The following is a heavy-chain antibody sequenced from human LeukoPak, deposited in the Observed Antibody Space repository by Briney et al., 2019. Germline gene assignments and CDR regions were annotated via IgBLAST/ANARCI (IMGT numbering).Heavy chain of an antibody. Sequence: GGSLRLSCAASGFTFSSYWMSWVRQAPGKGLVWVSRINSDGSSTSYADSVKGRFTISRDNAKNTLYLQMNSLRAEDTAVYYCARDRRDSSGYYYVDYWGQGTLVTVSS. CDR1: GFTFSSYW. D-gene: IGHD3-22*01. J-gene: IGHJ4*02. CDR3: ARDRRDSSGYYYVDY. V-gene: IGHV3-74*01. CDR2: INSDGSST.